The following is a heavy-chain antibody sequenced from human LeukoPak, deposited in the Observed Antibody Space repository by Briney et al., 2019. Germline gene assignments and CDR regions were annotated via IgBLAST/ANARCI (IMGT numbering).Heavy chain of an antibody. CDR2: ISSSSSYI. J-gene: IGHJ5*02. V-gene: IGHV3-21*01. CDR3: AREGDGVQWELLSGWFDP. Sequence: PGGSLRLSCAASGFTFSSYSMNWVRQAPGKGLEWVSSISSSSSYIYYADSVKGRFTISRDNAKISLYLQMNSLRAEDPAVYYCAREGDGVQWELLSGWFDPWGQGTLVTVSS. D-gene: IGHD1-26*01. CDR1: GFTFSSYS.